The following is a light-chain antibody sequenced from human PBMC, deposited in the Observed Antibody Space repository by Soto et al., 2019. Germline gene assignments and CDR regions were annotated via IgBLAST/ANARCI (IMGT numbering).Light chain of an antibody. J-gene: IGLJ1*01. CDR1: SSDIGAYNY. CDR3: LSHRSGDSHV. CDR2: RVT. Sequence: SALAQPASVSGSPGQSITISCTGTSSDIGAYNYVSWYQQYPGKAPKLIIYRVTNRPSGGSNRCSGSKTGNTASLTISGLQAEDEADYYCLSHRSGDSHVFGTGTKVTVL. V-gene: IGLV2-14*01.